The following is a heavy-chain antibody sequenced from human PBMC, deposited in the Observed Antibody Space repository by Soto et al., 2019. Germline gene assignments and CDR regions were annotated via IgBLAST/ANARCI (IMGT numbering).Heavy chain of an antibody. CDR3: AQAFGGTSWANDAFDV. Sequence: HITLKESGPTLVKPTQTLTLTCIFSGFSFSADGVGVGWIRQPPGKTLEWLALIYWDDDTRYRPSLKSRLTITKASSKNQVVRTMTNMDPLDTATYYCAQAFGGTSWANDAFDVWGQGTVVTVSS. V-gene: IGHV2-5*02. D-gene: IGHD3-16*01. CDR1: GFSFSADGVG. CDR2: IYWDDDT. J-gene: IGHJ3*01.